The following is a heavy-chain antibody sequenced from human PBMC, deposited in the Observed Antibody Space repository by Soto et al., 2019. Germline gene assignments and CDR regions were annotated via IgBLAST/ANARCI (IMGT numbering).Heavy chain of an antibody. CDR1: GYTFTSYD. D-gene: IGHD6-13*01. V-gene: IGHV1-8*01. CDR2: MNPNSGNT. CDR3: ARGGGIYFYYYYYYGMDF. J-gene: IGHJ6*02. Sequence: ASVKVSCKTSGYTFTSYDINWVRQATGQGLEWMGWMNPNSGNTGYAQKFRGRVTMTRNTSISTAYMELSSLRSEDTAVYYCARGGGIYFYYYYYYGMDFWGQGTTVTVSS.